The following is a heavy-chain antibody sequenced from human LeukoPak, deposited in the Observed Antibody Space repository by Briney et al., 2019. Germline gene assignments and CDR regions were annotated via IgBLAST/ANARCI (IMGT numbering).Heavy chain of an antibody. V-gene: IGHV1-2*02. D-gene: IGHD2-2*01. CDR1: GYTFTGYY. CDR3: ARDRNRCSSTSCYQYGMDV. CDR2: INPHSGGT. Sequence: ASVTVSCKASGYTFTGYYMHWVRQAPGQGLEWMGWINPHSGGTNYAQKFQGRVTMTRDTSISTAYMELSRLRSDDTAVYYCARDRNRCSSTSCYQYGMDVWGQGTTVTVSS. J-gene: IGHJ6*02.